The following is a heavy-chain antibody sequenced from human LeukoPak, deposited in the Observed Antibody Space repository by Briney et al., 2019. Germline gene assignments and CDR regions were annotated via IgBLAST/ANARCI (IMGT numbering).Heavy chain of an antibody. CDR1: GYSFTGYY. CDR3: ARGSETYYDFCSGSSFDY. J-gene: IGHJ4*02. V-gene: IGHV1-2*02. D-gene: IGHD3-3*01. Sequence: ASVKVSCKASGYSFTGYYIHWVRQAPGQGLDWMGWINPNNGATKYAQKFQGRVTMTRDTSISRAYMELTRLRSDDTAVYYCARGSETYYDFCSGSSFDYWGQGTLVTVSS. CDR2: INPNNGAT.